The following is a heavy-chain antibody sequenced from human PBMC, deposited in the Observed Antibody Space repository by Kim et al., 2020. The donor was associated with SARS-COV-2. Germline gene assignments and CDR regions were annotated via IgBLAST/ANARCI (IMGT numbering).Heavy chain of an antibody. CDR1: GGTFSSYA. CDR3: ARAEMAVAGTGGYYYYGMDV. V-gene: IGHV1-69*13. D-gene: IGHD6-19*01. J-gene: IGHJ6*02. Sequence: SVKVSCKASGGTFSSYAISWVRQAPGQGLEWMGGIIPIFGTANYAQKFQGRVTITADESTSTAYMELSSLRSEDTAVYYCARAEMAVAGTGGYYYYGMDVWGQGTTVTVSS. CDR2: IIPIFGTA.